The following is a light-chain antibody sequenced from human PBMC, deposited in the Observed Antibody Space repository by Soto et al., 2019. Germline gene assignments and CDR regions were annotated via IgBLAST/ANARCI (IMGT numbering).Light chain of an antibody. CDR1: SSDVGGYNY. CDR3: SSYTRTSTLVV. J-gene: IGLJ2*01. V-gene: IGLV2-14*01. Sequence: QSALTQPAYVSGSPGQSITISCTGTSSDVGGYNYVSWYQHHPGKAPKLMIYEVSSRPSGVSNRFSGSKSGNTASLTISGLQAEDEADYYCSSYTRTSTLVVFGGGTKLTVL. CDR2: EVS.